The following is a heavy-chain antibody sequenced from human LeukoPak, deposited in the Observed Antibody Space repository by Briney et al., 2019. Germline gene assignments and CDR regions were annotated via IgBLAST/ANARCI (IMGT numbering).Heavy chain of an antibody. CDR1: GFTFTNYG. Sequence: PGGSLRLSCAASGFTFTNYGMHWVRQAPGKGLEWVAVIWYDGSIKYYADSVKGRFTISRDNAKNSLYLQMNSLRVEDTAVYYCAKDSGAAAVLGVQHWGQGTLVTVSS. V-gene: IGHV3-33*03. CDR2: IWYDGSIK. J-gene: IGHJ1*01. D-gene: IGHD6-13*01. CDR3: AKDSGAAAVLGVQH.